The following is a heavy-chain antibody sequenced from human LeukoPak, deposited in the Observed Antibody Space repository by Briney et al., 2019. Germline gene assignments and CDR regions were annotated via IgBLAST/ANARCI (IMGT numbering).Heavy chain of an antibody. CDR3: TKATTRRVPAATIDS. J-gene: IGHJ4*02. CDR2: ITWHGRST. Sequence: GGSLRLSCAASGFIFDDFSMFWVRQVPGKGLEWASVITWHGRSTAYADSVRGRFTISRDNAKYSLYLQMNSLRPEDTAFYYCTKATTRRVPAATIDSWGQGTLVTVSS. D-gene: IGHD6-13*01. V-gene: IGHV3-9*01. CDR1: GFIFDDFS.